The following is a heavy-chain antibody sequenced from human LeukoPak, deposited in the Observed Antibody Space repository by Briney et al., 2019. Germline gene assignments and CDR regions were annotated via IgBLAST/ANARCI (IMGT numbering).Heavy chain of an antibody. V-gene: IGHV3-48*01. J-gene: IGHJ4*02. CDR3: ASSIVGATTSFDY. Sequence: GGSLRLSCAASGFTFSSYSMNWVRQAPGKGLEWVSYIISSSSTIYYSDSVKGRFTISRDNAKNSLYLQMNSLRAEDTAVYYCASSIVGATTSFDYWGQGTLVTVSS. CDR2: IISSSSTI. D-gene: IGHD1-26*01. CDR1: GFTFSSYS.